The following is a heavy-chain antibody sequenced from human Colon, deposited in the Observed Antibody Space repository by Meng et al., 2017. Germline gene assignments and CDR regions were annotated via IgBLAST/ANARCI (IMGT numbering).Heavy chain of an antibody. CDR1: GFIFSSYA. CDR2: ISGSGGST. D-gene: IGHD3-22*01. J-gene: IGHJ4*02. Sequence: GESLKISCAASGFIFSSYAMSWVRQAPGKGLEWVSAISGSGGSTYYADSVKGRFTISRDNSKNTLYLQMNSLRAEDTAVYYCAKDLPEHYDSSGYTDYWGQGTLVTVSS. CDR3: AKDLPEHYDSSGYTDY. V-gene: IGHV3-23*01.